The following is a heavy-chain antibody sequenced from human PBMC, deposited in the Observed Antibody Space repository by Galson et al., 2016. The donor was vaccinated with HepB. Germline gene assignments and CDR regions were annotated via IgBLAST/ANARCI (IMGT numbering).Heavy chain of an antibody. CDR2: INPSGGST. CDR3: ARGESGYDWDWFDP. D-gene: IGHD5-12*01. J-gene: IGHJ5*02. Sequence: SCKASGYTFTTYYIHWVRQAPGQGLEWMGIINPSGGSTSYAQKFRGRVTMTRDTSTSTVYMELNSLRSDDTAVYFCARGESGYDWDWFDPWGQGTLVTVSS. CDR1: GYTFTTYY. V-gene: IGHV1-46*01.